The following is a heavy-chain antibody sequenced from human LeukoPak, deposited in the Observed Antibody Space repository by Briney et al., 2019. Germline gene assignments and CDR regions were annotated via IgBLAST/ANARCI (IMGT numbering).Heavy chain of an antibody. V-gene: IGHV4-59*01. Sequence: PSETLSLTCTVSGGSISSYYWSWIRQPPGKGLEWIGYIYYSGSTNYNPSLKSRVTISVDTSKNQFSLKLSSVTAADTAVYYCARAGIAAAGPLEYNWFDPWGQGTLVTVSS. J-gene: IGHJ5*02. CDR3: ARAGIAAAGPLEYNWFDP. D-gene: IGHD6-13*01. CDR1: GGSISSYY. CDR2: IYYSGST.